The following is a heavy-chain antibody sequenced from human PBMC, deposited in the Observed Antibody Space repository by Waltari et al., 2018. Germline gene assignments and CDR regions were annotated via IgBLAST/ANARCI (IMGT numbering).Heavy chain of an antibody. CDR2: ISPICGTE. J-gene: IGHJ4*02. V-gene: IGHV1-69*05. CDR1: GGPFSSYA. Sequence: QVQLVQSGAEVKKPGSSVKVSCKASGGPFSSYAISWVRQAPGQGLEWMGGISPICGTENYEQKFQGRVTITTDESTSTAYMELSSLRSEDTAVYYCARECSSTSCYSVLGYWGQGTLVTVSS. CDR3: ARECSSTSCYSVLGY. D-gene: IGHD2-2*01.